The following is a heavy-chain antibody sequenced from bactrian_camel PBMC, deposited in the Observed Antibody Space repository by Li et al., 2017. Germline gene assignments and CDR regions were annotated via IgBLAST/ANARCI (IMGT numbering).Heavy chain of an antibody. Sequence: QLVESGGDSVQAGGSLRLSCAASAYNYSPYCMGWFRQAPGKEHEGVASIDFDGNASYADFVKGRFTISLDNAKTTLYLQMNSLKPEETGMYSCAADISPCWVSVTVYDGYNYWGQGTQVTVS. CDR3: AADISPCWVSVTVYDGYNY. J-gene: IGHJ4*01. V-gene: IGHV3S53*01. D-gene: IGHD3*01. CDR1: AYNYSPYC. CDR2: IDFDGNA.